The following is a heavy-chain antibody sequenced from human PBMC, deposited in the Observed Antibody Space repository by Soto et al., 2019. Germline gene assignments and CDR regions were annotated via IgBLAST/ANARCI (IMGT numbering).Heavy chain of an antibody. D-gene: IGHD3-9*01. CDR2: ISYDGSNK. CDR3: AREDFDRDAFDI. J-gene: IGHJ3*02. V-gene: IGHV3-30-3*01. Sequence: QVQLVESGGGVVQPGRSLRLSCAASGFTVSSYAMHWVRQAPGKGLEWVAVISYDGSNKYYADSVKGRFTISRDNSKNTLYLQMNSLRAEDTAVYYCAREDFDRDAFDIWGQGTMVTVSS. CDR1: GFTVSSYA.